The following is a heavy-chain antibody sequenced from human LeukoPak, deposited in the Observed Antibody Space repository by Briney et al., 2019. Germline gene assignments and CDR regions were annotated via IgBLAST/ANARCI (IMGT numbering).Heavy chain of an antibody. CDR1: GYTFTRYG. Sequence: ASVKVSCKASGYTFTRYGINWVRQAAGQGLEWVGWMNPNTGDTGYAQKFQGRISMTGSTPLSTVYMELSSLRSEDTAVYYCARGGYGNFYYMDVWGNGTTVTISS. CDR3: ARGGYGNFYYMDV. CDR2: MNPNTGDT. V-gene: IGHV1-8*01. J-gene: IGHJ6*03. D-gene: IGHD2-2*03.